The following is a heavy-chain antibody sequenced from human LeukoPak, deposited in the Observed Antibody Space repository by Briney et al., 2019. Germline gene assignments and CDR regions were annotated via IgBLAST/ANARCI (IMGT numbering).Heavy chain of an antibody. D-gene: IGHD2-2*01. V-gene: IGHV4-34*01. J-gene: IGHJ5*02. CDR1: GGSFSGYY. CDR2: INHSGST. Sequence: SETLSLTCAVYGGSFSGYYWSWIRQPPGKGLEWIGEINHSGSTNCNPSLKSRVTISVDTSKNQFSLKLSSVTAADTAVYYCARSGRIVVVPAAIPGGWFDPWGQGTLVTVSS. CDR3: ARSGRIVVVPAAIPGGWFDP.